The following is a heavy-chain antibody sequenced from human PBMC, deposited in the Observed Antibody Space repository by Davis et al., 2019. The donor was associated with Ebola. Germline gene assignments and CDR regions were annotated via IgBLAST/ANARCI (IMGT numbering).Heavy chain of an antibody. D-gene: IGHD5-24*01. Sequence: PSETLSLTCTVSGVSISRHYWTWIRQPPGKGLEWIGYIYYSGNTNYNPSLKSRVTISVDTSKNQFSLKLMSVTAADTAMYYCVRDRYGYNSWGFDLWGRGTLITVSS. CDR3: VRDRYGYNSWGFDL. V-gene: IGHV4-59*11. J-gene: IGHJ2*01. CDR1: GVSISRHY. CDR2: IYYSGNT.